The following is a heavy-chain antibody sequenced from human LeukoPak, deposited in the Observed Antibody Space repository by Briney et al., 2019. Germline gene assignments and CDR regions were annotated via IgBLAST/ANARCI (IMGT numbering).Heavy chain of an antibody. Sequence: GGSLRLSCAASGFTFSSYSMNWVRQAPGKGLEWVSSISSSSSYIYYADSVKGRFTISRDNAKNSLYLQMNSLRAEDTAVYYCATGYSYGKYYFDYWGQGTLVTVSS. CDR2: ISSSSSYI. V-gene: IGHV3-21*01. D-gene: IGHD5-18*01. J-gene: IGHJ4*02. CDR1: GFTFSSYS. CDR3: ATGYSYGKYYFDY.